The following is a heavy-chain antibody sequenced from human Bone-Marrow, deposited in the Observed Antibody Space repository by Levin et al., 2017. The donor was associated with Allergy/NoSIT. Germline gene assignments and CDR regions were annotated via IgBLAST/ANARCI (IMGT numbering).Heavy chain of an antibody. J-gene: IGHJ3*02. CDR1: GYSFNTYE. CDR3: ARPATGDCFDM. Sequence: ASVKVSCKASGYSFNTYEMHWVRQAPGQGLEWMGWINPKSGGTKFAQKFEGRVTMTTDTSISTVYMELSRLRSDDTAIYYCARPATGDCFDMWGQGTMVTVSS. CDR2: INPKSGGT. D-gene: IGHD1-1*01. V-gene: IGHV1-2*02.